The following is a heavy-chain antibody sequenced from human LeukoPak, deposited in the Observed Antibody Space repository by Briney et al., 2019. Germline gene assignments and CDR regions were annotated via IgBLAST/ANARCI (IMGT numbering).Heavy chain of an antibody. CDR1: GFTFNSYA. D-gene: IGHD3-10*01. J-gene: IGHJ4*02. Sequence: GGSLRLSCAASGFTFNSYAMHWVRQAPGKGLEWAAVISHDGSNKFYADSVKGRFTISRDNSKTTLFLQMNSLRAEDTAVYYCARDLRLFGPPDDYWGQGTLVTVSS. CDR2: ISHDGSNK. CDR3: ARDLRLFGPPDDY. V-gene: IGHV3-30-3*01.